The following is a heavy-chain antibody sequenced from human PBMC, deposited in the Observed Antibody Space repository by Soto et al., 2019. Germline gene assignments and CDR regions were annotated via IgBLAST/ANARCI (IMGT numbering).Heavy chain of an antibody. CDR1: GDSISSYY. V-gene: IGHV4-59*01. J-gene: IGHJ5*02. D-gene: IGHD3-16*01. CDR3: PGDLVYYNLGGKRINCFDP. Sequence: SETLSLTCAVSGDSISSYYCMWIRQPPGKGLESIGYLYYGRSANYNPSLKSRVTLSVDTSTNQCSLTLSSMTAADTAFYFCPGDLVYYNLGGKRINCFDPWGKETLVP. CDR2: LYYGRSA.